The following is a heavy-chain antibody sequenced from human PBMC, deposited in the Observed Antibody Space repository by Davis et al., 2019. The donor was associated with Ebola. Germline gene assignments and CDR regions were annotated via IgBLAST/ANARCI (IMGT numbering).Heavy chain of an antibody. V-gene: IGHV3-30*02. CDR3: AKTHVTSVVDY. Sequence: GESLKISCAASGFTFSSYGMHWVRQAPGKGLEWVAVIWYDGSNKYYADSVKGRFTISRDNSKNTLYLQMNSLRAEDTAVYYCAKTHVTSVVDYWGQGTLVTVSS. CDR1: GFTFSSYG. D-gene: IGHD2-8*01. J-gene: IGHJ4*02. CDR2: IWYDGSNK.